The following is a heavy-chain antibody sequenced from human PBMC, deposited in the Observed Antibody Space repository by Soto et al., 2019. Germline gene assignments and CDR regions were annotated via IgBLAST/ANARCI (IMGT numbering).Heavy chain of an antibody. Sequence: LKLSCAASGFTFSSYASHWVRQARGKWLEWVAFISYDGSNKYYADSVKGRFTISRDNSKNTLYLQMNSLRAEDTAVYYCARAGWVDTAMVYFDYWGQGTLVTVSS. J-gene: IGHJ4*02. CDR3: ARAGWVDTAMVYFDY. D-gene: IGHD5-18*01. CDR1: GFTFSSYA. CDR2: ISYDGSNK. V-gene: IGHV3-30-3*01.